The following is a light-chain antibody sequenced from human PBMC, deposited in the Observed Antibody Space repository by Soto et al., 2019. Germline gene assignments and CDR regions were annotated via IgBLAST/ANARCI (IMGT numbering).Light chain of an antibody. V-gene: IGKV3-20*01. J-gene: IGKJ3*01. Sequence: EIVLMQSPDTLSLSPGERATLSCRASQTISSHYIAWYKQKPGQAPRLLIFGASTRATGIPDRFSGSWSGTDFTLTISRLEPEDFAVYYCQSFGVSPFTFDPRTNVYIK. CDR3: QSFGVSPFT. CDR1: QTISSHY. CDR2: GAS.